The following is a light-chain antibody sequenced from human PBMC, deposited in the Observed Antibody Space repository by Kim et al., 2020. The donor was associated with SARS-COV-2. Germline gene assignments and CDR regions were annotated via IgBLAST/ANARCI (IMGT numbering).Light chain of an antibody. Sequence: SYELTQPPSVSVSPGQTASITCSGDKLGDKYACWYQQKPGQSPVLVIYQDSKRPSGIPERFSGSNSGQTATLTISGTQAMDEADYYCQAWDSSTGIYLFGTGTKVTVL. J-gene: IGLJ1*01. CDR3: QAWDSSTGIYL. V-gene: IGLV3-1*01. CDR1: KLGDKY. CDR2: QDS.